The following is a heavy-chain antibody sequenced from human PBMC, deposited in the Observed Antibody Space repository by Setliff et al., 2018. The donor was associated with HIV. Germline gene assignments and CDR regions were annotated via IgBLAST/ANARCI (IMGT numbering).Heavy chain of an antibody. V-gene: IGHV4-59*01. CDR3: ARGGRSDGYHIAP. CDR1: GGSISSYF. Sequence: SETLSLTCTVSGGSISSYFWTWIRQSPEKGLEWIGYIYHYGSANYNPSLQSRVTLSVDTSKNQFSLTLTSVTAADTAVYYCARGGRSDGYHIAPWGQGIMVTVSS. CDR2: IYHYGSA. J-gene: IGHJ5*02. D-gene: IGHD2-15*01.